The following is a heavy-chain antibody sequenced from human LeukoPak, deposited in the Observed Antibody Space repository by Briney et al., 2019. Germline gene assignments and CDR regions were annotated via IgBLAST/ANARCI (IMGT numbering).Heavy chain of an antibody. D-gene: IGHD6-19*01. J-gene: IGHJ4*02. CDR2: IKQDGSEK. Sequence: GGSLRLSCAASGFTFSRSLMSWVRQAPGKGPEWVANIKQDGSEKYYVDSVKGRFTISRDNAKNSLYLQMNSLRAEETAVYYCARQAQWLVNAYDYWGQGTLVTVSS. V-gene: IGHV3-7*01. CDR3: ARQAQWLVNAYDY. CDR1: GFTFSRSL.